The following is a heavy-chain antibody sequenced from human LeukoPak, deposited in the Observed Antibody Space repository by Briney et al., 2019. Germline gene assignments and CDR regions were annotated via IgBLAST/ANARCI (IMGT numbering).Heavy chain of an antibody. D-gene: IGHD3-3*01. V-gene: IGHV1-8*01. Sequence: GASVKVSCXASGYTFTSYDINWVRQATGQGLEWMGWMNPNSGNTGYAQKFQGRVTMTRNTSISTAYMELSSLRSEDTAVYYCARGDYDFWSGYYLPAPWGQGTLVTVSS. J-gene: IGHJ5*02. CDR3: ARGDYDFWSGYYLPAP. CDR2: MNPNSGNT. CDR1: GYTFTSYD.